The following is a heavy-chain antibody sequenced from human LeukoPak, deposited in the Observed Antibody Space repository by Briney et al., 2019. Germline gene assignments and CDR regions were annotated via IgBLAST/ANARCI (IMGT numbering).Heavy chain of an antibody. CDR1: GASISDSY. D-gene: IGHD1-14*01. CDR2: IYYTGDN. CDR3: ARDSSNRYYFDY. V-gene: IGHV4-59*12. J-gene: IGHJ4*02. Sequence: LETLSLTCSVSGASISDSYWTWIRQPPGKTLEWIGYIYYTGDNDYNPSLKSRVTMSVDTSKSHLSLKLTSVTAADTAVYYCARDSSNRYYFDYWGQGTLVTVSS.